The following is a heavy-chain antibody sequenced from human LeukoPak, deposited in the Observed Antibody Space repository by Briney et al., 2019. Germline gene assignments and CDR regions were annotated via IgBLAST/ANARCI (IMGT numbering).Heavy chain of an antibody. CDR2: IYYSGST. Sequence: SETLSLTCTVSGGSISSGDYYWSWIRQPPGKGLEWIGYIYYSGSTYYNPSLKSRVTISVDTSKNQFSLKLSSVTAADTAVYYCARAGGFFSPFGYWGQGTLVTVSS. J-gene: IGHJ4*02. D-gene: IGHD3-16*01. V-gene: IGHV4-30-4*01. CDR3: ARAGGFFSPFGY. CDR1: GGSISSGDYY.